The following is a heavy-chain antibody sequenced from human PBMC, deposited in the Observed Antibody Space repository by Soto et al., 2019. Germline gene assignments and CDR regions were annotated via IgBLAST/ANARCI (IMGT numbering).Heavy chain of an antibody. CDR3: ARDEAPSANSNAPVYYCCGVDV. Sequence: QVQLVESVGGVVQPGRSLRLSCAASGFTFSSYAMHWVRQAPGKGLEWVAVISNDGYHKYYADSVKGRFTISRVNSDNTLYLQMNSRRLEDTDVSYCARDEAPSANSNAPVYYCCGVDVWGQWTTVTVSS. D-gene: IGHD1-1*01. CDR2: ISNDGYHK. CDR1: GFTFSSYA. V-gene: IGHV3-30-3*01. J-gene: IGHJ6*02.